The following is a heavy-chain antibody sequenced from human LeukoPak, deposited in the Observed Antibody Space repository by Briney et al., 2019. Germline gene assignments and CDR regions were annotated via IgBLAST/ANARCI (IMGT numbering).Heavy chain of an antibody. CDR1: GGSISSGGYY. Sequence: SETPFLTCTVSGGSISSGGYYWSWIRQHPGKGLEWIGYIYYSGSTYYNPSLKSRVTISVDTSKNQFSLKLSSVTAADTAVYYCARRGGSGSYYSIGYWGQGTLVTVSS. D-gene: IGHD3-10*01. CDR2: IYYSGST. J-gene: IGHJ4*02. CDR3: ARRGGSGSYYSIGY. V-gene: IGHV4-31*03.